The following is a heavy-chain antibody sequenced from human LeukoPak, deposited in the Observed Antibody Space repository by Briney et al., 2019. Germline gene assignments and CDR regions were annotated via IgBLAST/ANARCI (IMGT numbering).Heavy chain of an antibody. V-gene: IGHV4-59*08. J-gene: IGHJ4*02. CDR3: ASNYYGSGSLDY. D-gene: IGHD3-10*01. CDR2: IYYSRST. CDR1: GASISSYY. Sequence: SETFSLTCTVSGASISSYYWTWIRQPPGKELEWIGYIYYSRSTNYNPSLKSRVTISVDTSKNQFSLKLSSVTAADTAVYYCASNYYGSGSLDYWGQGTLVTVSS.